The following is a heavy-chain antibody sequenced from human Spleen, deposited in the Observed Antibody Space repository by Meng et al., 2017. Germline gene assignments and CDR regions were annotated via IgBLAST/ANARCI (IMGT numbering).Heavy chain of an antibody. Sequence: QVQLVQSGAEVKKPGASVKVSCKASGYTYTDYQTDWVRQAPGQGLEWMGWIHPSGHPTYAQKFQGRVTMTIDTSTTTASMDLRNLRSDDTAVYYCVSERGGGSFDYWGQGTLVTVSS. D-gene: IGHD3-10*01. CDR1: GYTYTDYQ. CDR2: IHPSGHP. J-gene: IGHJ4*02. CDR3: VSERGGGSFDY. V-gene: IGHV1-18*01.